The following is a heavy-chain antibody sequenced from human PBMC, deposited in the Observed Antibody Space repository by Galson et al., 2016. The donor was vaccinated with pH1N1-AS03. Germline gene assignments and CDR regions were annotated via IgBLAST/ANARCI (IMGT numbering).Heavy chain of an antibody. D-gene: IGHD2/OR15-2a*01. J-gene: IGHJ4*02. CDR1: GFSLATSGVG. V-gene: IGHV2-5*02. Sequence: PALVKPTQTLTLTCAFSGFSLATSGVGVGWIRQPPGKALEWLALIYWDDDKLYNQSLKSRLTVTKDTSKNLVVLTLTDIDPVDTATYFCTRSRYYNTNLYYFDYWGQGTLVTVSS. CDR3: TRSRYYNTNLYYFDY. CDR2: IYWDDDK.